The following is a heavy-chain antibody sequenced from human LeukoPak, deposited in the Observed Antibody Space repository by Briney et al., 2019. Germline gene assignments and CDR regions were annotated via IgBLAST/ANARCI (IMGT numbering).Heavy chain of an antibody. Sequence: GGSLRLSCAVSGFTFSSHNMNWVRQAPGKGLEWVSYISISSSTIYYADSVKGRFTISRDNAKNSLYLQMNSLRAEDTAVYYCARDGYCSGSTCPDYGGQGTLVTVSS. CDR1: GFTFSSHN. CDR2: ISISSSTI. CDR3: ARDGYCSGSTCPDY. D-gene: IGHD2-15*01. J-gene: IGHJ4*02. V-gene: IGHV3-48*01.